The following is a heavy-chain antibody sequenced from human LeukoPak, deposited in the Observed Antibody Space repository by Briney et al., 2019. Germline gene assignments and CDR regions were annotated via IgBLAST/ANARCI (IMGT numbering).Heavy chain of an antibody. D-gene: IGHD2-2*01. CDR3: SKWKAIVLVPAARSPIDY. V-gene: IGHV3-11*01. Sequence: GGSLRLSCAASGFTFSDYYMSWIRQAPGKWLEWVSYISSSGSTIYYADSVKGRFTISRDNSKHTLYLQMNSLRAEDTAVYYCSKWKAIVLVPAARSPIDYWGQGTLVTVSS. CDR2: ISSSGSTI. J-gene: IGHJ4*02. CDR1: GFTFSDYY.